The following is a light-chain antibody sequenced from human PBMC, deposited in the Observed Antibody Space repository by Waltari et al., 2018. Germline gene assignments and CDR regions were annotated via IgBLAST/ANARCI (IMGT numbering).Light chain of an antibody. J-gene: IGKJ1*01. CDR2: GAS. V-gene: IGKV3-15*01. CDR1: QSVSGY. CDR3: QQYNSWPGT. Sequence: EIVMTQSPATLSVSPGERATLSCRASQSVSGYLAWYQQKPGQAPGLLIYGASTRATDIPARFSGTGSGTEFTLTISSLQSEDFGVYYCQQYNSWPGTFGQGTKV.